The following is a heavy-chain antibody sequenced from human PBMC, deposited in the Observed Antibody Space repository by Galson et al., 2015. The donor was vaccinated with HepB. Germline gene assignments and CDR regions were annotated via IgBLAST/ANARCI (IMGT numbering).Heavy chain of an antibody. J-gene: IGHJ4*02. CDR2: ISGSGGST. Sequence: SLRLSCAASGFTFSSYAMSWVRQAPGKGLEWVSAISGSGGSTYYADSVKGRFTISGDNSKNTLYLQMNSLRAEDTAVYYCAKDQGKYSSGWYYFDYWGQGTLVTVSS. CDR3: AKDQGKYSSGWYYFDY. V-gene: IGHV3-23*01. D-gene: IGHD6-19*01. CDR1: GFTFSSYA.